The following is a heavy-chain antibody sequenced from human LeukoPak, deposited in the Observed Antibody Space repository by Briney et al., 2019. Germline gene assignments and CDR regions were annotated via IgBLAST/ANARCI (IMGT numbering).Heavy chain of an antibody. CDR2: INSDGSSI. CDR1: GVTFSSYW. V-gene: IGHV3-74*01. CDR3: SMTPGPRGVFDI. Sequence: GGSLRLSCAASGVTFSSYWMHWVRQAPGKGLVWVSRINSDGSSISYADSVKGRFTFSRDNPKNTLYLQMNSLRAEDTAVYYCSMTPGPRGVFDIWGQGTMVTVSS. D-gene: IGHD3-10*01. J-gene: IGHJ3*02.